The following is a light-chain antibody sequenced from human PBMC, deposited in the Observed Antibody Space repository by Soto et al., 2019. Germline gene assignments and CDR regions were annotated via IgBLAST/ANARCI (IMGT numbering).Light chain of an antibody. V-gene: IGLV1-44*01. Sequence: QLVLTQPPSASGTPGQRVTISCSGSISNIGSNTVNWYQQLPGTAPKLLIYSNNQRPSGVPDRFSGSKSGTSASLAISGLQSEDEADYYCAAWDDSLNVVLFGGGTKVTVL. CDR3: AAWDDSLNVVL. J-gene: IGLJ2*01. CDR1: ISNIGSNT. CDR2: SNN.